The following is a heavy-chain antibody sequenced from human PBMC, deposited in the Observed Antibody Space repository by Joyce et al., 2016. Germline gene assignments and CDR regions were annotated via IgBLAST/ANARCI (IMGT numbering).Heavy chain of an antibody. CDR1: GFTFNLYS. V-gene: IGHV3-48*04. CDR3: ARDKGFDY. CDR2: ISHGSTTI. J-gene: IGHJ4*02. Sequence: VRLVESGGALVRPGGSLRLSCLASGFTFNLYSINWVRQAPGKGLEWVSYISHGSTTIYYADSVKGRFTISRDDAKNSLYLQMNSLRVDDTAVYYCARDKGFDYWGQGTLVTVSS.